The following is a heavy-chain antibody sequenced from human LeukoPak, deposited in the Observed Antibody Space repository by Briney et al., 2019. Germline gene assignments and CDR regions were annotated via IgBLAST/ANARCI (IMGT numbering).Heavy chain of an antibody. V-gene: IGHV3-30-3*01. CDR3: ARDHYFDISGYLDY. CDR1: GFTFSINA. D-gene: IGHD3-22*01. J-gene: IGHJ4*02. Sequence: GGSLRLSCEGSGFTFSINAMHWVRQAPGKGLEWLAVISYDGTKQYFADSVKGRFTISRDNVKNSLYLEMNSLRVEGSAVYYCARDHYFDISGYLDYWGQGTPVTVSS. CDR2: ISYDGTKQ.